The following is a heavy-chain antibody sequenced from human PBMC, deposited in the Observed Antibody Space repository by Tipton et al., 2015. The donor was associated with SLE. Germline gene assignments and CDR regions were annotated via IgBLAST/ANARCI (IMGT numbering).Heavy chain of an antibody. CDR1: GFTFSSYT. J-gene: IGHJ1*01. CDR3: ARGPLSQGEGYFQH. Sequence: GSLRLSYAAPGFTFSSYTMNWVRQAPGKGLDWVSSISSSSNYIYCADSVKGRFTISRDNAKNSLYLQMNNLRAEDTAVYYCARGPLSQGEGYFQHWGQGTLVTVSS. V-gene: IGHV3-21*01. CDR2: ISSSSNYI.